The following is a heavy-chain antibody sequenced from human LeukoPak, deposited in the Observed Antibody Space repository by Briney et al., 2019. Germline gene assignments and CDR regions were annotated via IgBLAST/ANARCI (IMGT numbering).Heavy chain of an antibody. CDR1: GFTFSDYY. CDR3: AREDSGYYYRGAFDI. J-gene: IGHJ3*02. CDR2: ISSSGSTI. Sequence: TGGSLRLSCAASGFTFSDYYMSWIRQAPGKGLEWVSYISSSGSTIYYADSVKGRFTISRDNAKNSLYLQMNSLRAEDTAVYYCAREDSGYYYRGAFDIWGQGTMVTVSS. V-gene: IGHV3-11*04. D-gene: IGHD3-22*01.